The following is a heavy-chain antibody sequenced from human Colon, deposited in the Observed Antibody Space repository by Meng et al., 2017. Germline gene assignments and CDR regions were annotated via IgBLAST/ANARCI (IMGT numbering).Heavy chain of an antibody. J-gene: IGHJ4*02. CDR2: ITAHSGST. Sequence: ASVKVSCKASGDPFTNYGISWVRQAPGQGLEWMGWITAHSGSTNYAQKFQGRVIMTTDTSTNTAYMELRSLRSDDSAVYHCARDQKYSFGTYFFDSWGQGTLVTVSS. D-gene: IGHD5-18*01. CDR1: GDPFTNYG. CDR3: ARDQKYSFGTYFFDS. V-gene: IGHV1-18*01.